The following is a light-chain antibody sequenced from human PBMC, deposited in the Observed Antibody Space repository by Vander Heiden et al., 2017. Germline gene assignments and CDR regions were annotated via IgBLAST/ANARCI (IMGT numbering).Light chain of an antibody. CDR3: QQYSIDSPT. CDR2: AAS. Sequence: DIQMTQSPSTLSASVGDRVTITCRASQSITTWLAWYQQKPGKAPKLLIYAASNLQSGVPSRFSGSGSGTDFSLTISSLQPDDFATYYCQQYSIDSPTFGQGTKVEI. J-gene: IGKJ1*01. CDR1: QSITTW. V-gene: IGKV1-5*01.